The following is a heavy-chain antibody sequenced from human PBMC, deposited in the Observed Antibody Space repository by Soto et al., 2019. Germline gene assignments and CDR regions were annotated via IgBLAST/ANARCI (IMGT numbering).Heavy chain of an antibody. V-gene: IGHV4-31*03. D-gene: IGHD4-17*01. CDR2: IYCSGST. CDR1: GGSISSGGYY. J-gene: IGHJ4*02. Sequence: SETLSLTCTVSGGSISSGGYYWSWIRQHPGKGLEWIGYIYCSGSTYYNPSLKSRVTISVDTSKNQFSLKLSSVTAADTAVYYCAGYGDYYFDYWGQGTLVTVSS. CDR3: AGYGDYYFDY.